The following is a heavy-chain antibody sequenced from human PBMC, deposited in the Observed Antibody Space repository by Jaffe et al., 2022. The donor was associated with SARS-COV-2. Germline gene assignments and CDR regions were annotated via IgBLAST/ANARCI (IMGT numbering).Heavy chain of an antibody. V-gene: IGHV3-23*01. CDR2: ISGSGGST. J-gene: IGHJ4*02. CDR3: AKDQIPYGPDYYYFDY. D-gene: IGHD3-10*01. Sequence: EVQLLESGGGLVQPGGSLRLSCAASGFTFSSYAMSWVRQAPGKGLEWVSAISGSGGSTYYADSVKGRFTISRDNSKNTLYLQMNSLRAEDTAVYYCAKDQIPYGPDYYYFDYWGQGTLVTVSS. CDR1: GFTFSSYA.